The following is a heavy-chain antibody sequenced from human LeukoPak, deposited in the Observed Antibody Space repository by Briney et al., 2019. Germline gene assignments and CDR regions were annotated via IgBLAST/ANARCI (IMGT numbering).Heavy chain of an antibody. V-gene: IGHV4-59*01. CDR3: ARDRGYCSGGSCYYYGMDV. Sequence: SETLSLTCTVSGGSISSYYWSWIRQPPGKGLEWIGYIYYSGSTNYNPSLKSRVTISVDTSKNQFSLKLSSVTAADTAVYYCARDRGYCSGGSCYYYGMDVWGKGTTVTVSS. CDR2: IYYSGST. CDR1: GGSISSYY. J-gene: IGHJ6*04. D-gene: IGHD2-15*01.